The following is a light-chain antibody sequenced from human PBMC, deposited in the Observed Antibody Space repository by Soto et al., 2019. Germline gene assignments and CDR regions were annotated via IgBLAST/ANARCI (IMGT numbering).Light chain of an antibody. J-gene: IGKJ2*01. V-gene: IGKV4-1*01. CDR3: QQDHTTPHT. Sequence: DVVMTQSPDSLAVSLGERAAINCKSSQNLLFSSNNKNSLAWYQQKPGQPPKLLIDWASTRESGAPDRCSGSGSGRDFTLTISSLQAEDVAVYYCQQDHTTPHTFGQGTKVEIK. CDR1: QNLLFSSNNKNS. CDR2: WAS.